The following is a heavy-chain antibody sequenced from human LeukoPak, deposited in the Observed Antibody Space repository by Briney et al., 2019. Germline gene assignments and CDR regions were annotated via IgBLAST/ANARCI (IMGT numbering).Heavy chain of an antibody. V-gene: IGHV1-69*13. Sequence: ASVKVSCKASGGTFSSYAISWVRQAPGQGLEWMGGIIPIFGTANYAQKFQGRVTITADESTSTAYMELSSLRSGDTAVYYCARGYPRNAFYYYYGMDVWGQGTTVTVSS. D-gene: IGHD1-26*01. CDR2: IIPIFGTA. J-gene: IGHJ6*02. CDR3: ARGYPRNAFYYYYGMDV. CDR1: GGTFSSYA.